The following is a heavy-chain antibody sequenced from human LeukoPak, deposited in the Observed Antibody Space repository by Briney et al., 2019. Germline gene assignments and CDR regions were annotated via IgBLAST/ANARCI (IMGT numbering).Heavy chain of an antibody. CDR1: GFTFSSYE. D-gene: IGHD1-1*01. CDR2: ISRSGGNI. J-gene: IGHJ5*02. V-gene: IGHV3-48*03. Sequence: QPGGSLRLSCAASGFTFSSYEMNWVRQAPGKGLEWLSYISRSGGNIYYADSVKGRFTISRDNAKNSLYLQMNGLRAEDTAVYYCARGATDVTRWFDPWGQGTRVTVSS. CDR3: ARGATDVTRWFDP.